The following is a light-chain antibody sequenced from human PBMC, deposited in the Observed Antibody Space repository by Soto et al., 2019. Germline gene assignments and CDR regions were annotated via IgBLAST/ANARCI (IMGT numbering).Light chain of an antibody. J-gene: IGKJ4*01. CDR1: QSVSSSF. CDR3: QQYGSSPLT. V-gene: IGKV3-20*01. CDR2: GAS. Sequence: EIVLTQSPGTQSLSPGERATLSGRVSQSVSSSFLAWYQQKPGQAPRLLIYGASSRATGIPDRFSGSGSGTDFTLTISRLEPEDVAVYYCQQYGSSPLTFGGGTKVEIK.